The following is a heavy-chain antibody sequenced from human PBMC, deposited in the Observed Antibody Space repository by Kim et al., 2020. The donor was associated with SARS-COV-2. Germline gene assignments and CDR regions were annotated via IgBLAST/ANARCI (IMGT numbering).Heavy chain of an antibody. J-gene: IGHJ4*02. V-gene: IGHV4-61*01. CDR1: GDSVSSSPYY. D-gene: IGHD1-1*01. Sequence: SETLSLTCTVSGDSVSSSPYYWSWIRQPPGKGLEWIGCIYSSGSTNYSPSLKSRVTISLDTSKNRFSLNLSSVTAADTAVYYWAKLRITSRAFDYWGQGTLVTVSS. CDR3: AKLRITSRAFDY. CDR2: IYSSGST.